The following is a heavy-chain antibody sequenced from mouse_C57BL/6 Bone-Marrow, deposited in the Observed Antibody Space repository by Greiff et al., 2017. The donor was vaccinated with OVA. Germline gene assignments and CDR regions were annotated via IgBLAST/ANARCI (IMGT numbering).Heavy chain of an antibody. V-gene: IGHV1-81*01. CDR2: IYPRSGNT. CDR3: ARGDYGSSYDY. J-gene: IGHJ2*01. D-gene: IGHD1-1*01. CDR1: GYTFTSYG. Sequence: VQLKESGAELARPGASVKLSCKASGYTFTSYGISWVKQRTGQGLEWIGEIYPRSGNTYYNEKFKGKATLTADKSSSTAYMELRSLTSEDSAVYFCARGDYGSSYDYWGQGTTLTVSS.